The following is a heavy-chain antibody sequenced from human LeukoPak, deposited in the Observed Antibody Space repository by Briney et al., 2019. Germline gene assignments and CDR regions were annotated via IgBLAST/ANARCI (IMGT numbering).Heavy chain of an antibody. CDR3: ARGDGYNLFED. D-gene: IGHD5-24*01. V-gene: IGHV3-66*01. CDR2: IYIAGST. CDR1: GFTVSSNY. J-gene: IGHJ4*02. Sequence: GGSLRLSCAASGFTVSSNYMSWVPQAPGKGLEWVSAIYIAGSTYYADSVRGRFTISRDNSKNTLYLQMNSLRAEDTAVYYCARGDGYNLFEDWGQGTLVTVSS.